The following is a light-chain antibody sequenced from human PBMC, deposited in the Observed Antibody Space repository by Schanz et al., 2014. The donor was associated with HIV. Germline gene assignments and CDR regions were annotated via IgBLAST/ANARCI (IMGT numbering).Light chain of an antibody. CDR3: QHYGSS. V-gene: IGKV3-20*01. J-gene: IGKJ3*01. CDR1: QSVSSSY. CDR2: GAS. Sequence: EIVLTQSPGTLSLSPGERATLSCRASQSVSSSYLAWYQQKPGQAPTLLIYGASKRATGIPDRFSGSGSGTDFTLTISRLEPEDFAVYYCQHYGSSFGPGTKVDIK.